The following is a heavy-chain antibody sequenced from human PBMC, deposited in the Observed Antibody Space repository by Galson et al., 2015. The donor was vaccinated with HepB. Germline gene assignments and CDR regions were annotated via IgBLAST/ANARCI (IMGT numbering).Heavy chain of an antibody. D-gene: IGHD6-6*01. CDR3: ARLESIAARRREYWYFDL. CDR2: IIPIFGTA. CDR1: GGTFSSYA. V-gene: IGHV1-69*13. J-gene: IGHJ2*01. Sequence: SVKVSCKASGGTFSSYAISWVRQAPGQGLEWMGGIIPIFGTANYAQKFQGRVTITADESTSTAYMELSSLRSEDTAVYYCARLESIAARRREYWYFDLWGRGTLVTVSS.